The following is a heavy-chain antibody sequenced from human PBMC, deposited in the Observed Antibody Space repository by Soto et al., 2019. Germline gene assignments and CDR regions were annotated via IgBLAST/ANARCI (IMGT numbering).Heavy chain of an antibody. CDR1: GFTFGSYV. CDR2: ISGGVGST. CDR3: ANSPYSSAWYLKY. D-gene: IGHD6-19*01. V-gene: IGHV3-23*01. J-gene: IGHJ4*02. Sequence: GGSLRLSCAVSGFTFGSYVMNWVRQAPGKGLEWVSGISGGVGSTYYADSVKGRFTISRDSSKNTLYLQMHSLRAEDTAVYYCANSPYSSAWYLKYWGQGPLVNVSP.